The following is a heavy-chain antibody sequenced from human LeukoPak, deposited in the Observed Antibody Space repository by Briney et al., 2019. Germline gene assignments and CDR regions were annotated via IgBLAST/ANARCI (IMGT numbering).Heavy chain of an antibody. CDR2: IYYSGGT. J-gene: IGHJ5*02. Sequence: SETLSLTCTVSGGSISSYYWSWIRQPPGKGLEWIGYIYYSGGTNYNPSLKSRVTISVDTSKNQFSLKLSSVTAADTAVYYCARLGRDSSSSYYTYNWFDPWGQGTLVTVSS. CDR3: ARLGRDSSSSYYTYNWFDP. CDR1: GGSISSYY. D-gene: IGHD6-6*01. V-gene: IGHV4-59*01.